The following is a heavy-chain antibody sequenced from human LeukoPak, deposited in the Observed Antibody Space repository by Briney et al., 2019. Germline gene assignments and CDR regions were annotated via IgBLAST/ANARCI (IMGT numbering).Heavy chain of an antibody. J-gene: IGHJ4*02. CDR3: ARGRGGTVVRGYLDY. CDR1: GYTFTNYD. D-gene: IGHD3-10*01. Sequence: ASVKVSCKASGYTFTNYDIMWVRQATGQGPDLMGWMNSNTGNTGSAQKFQGRVTMTRDTSINTAYMELHSLTSEDTAVYYCARGRGGTVVRGYLDYWGQGTLVTVSS. V-gene: IGHV1-8*01. CDR2: MNSNTGNT.